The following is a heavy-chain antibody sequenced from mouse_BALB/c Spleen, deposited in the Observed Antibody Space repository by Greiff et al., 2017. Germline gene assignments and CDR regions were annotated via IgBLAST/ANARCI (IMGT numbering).Heavy chain of an antibody. CDR2: IYPYNGGT. CDR1: GYTFTDYN. D-gene: IGHD1-1*01. CDR3: ARGILRYPFAY. Sequence: EVQLQQSGPELVKPGASVKISCKASGYTFTDYNMHWVKQSHGKSLEWIGYIYPYNGGTGYNQKFKSKATLTVDNSSSTAYMELRSLTSEDSAVYYCARGILRYPFAYWGQGTLVTVSA. J-gene: IGHJ3*01. V-gene: IGHV1S29*02.